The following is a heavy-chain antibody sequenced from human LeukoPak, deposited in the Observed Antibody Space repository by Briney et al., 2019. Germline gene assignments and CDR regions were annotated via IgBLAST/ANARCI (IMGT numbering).Heavy chain of an antibody. J-gene: IGHJ4*02. CDR3: ARNSPFGEFPFRY. V-gene: IGHV1-18*01. CDR1: TFTSXX. D-gene: IGHD3-10*01. CDR2: ISAYNGNT. Sequence: TFTSXXIXXXGQAPGXGRXXXGWISAYNGNTNYAQKLQGRVTMTTDTSTSTAYMELRSLRSDDTAVYYCARNSPFGEFPFRYWGQGTLVTVSS.